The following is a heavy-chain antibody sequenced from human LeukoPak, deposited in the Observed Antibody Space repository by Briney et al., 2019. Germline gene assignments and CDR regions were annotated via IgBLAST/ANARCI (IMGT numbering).Heavy chain of an antibody. CDR2: ISSNGGST. CDR3: ARGGRAYDSSGYYYSGYFQH. J-gene: IGHJ1*01. CDR1: GFTFSSYA. Sequence: GGSLRLSCAASGFTFSSYAMHWVRQAPGKGLEYVSAISSNGGSTYYANSVKGRFTISRDNSKNTLYLQMGSLRAEDMAVYYCARGGRAYDSSGYYYSGYFQHWGQGTLVTVSS. D-gene: IGHD3-22*01. V-gene: IGHV3-64*01.